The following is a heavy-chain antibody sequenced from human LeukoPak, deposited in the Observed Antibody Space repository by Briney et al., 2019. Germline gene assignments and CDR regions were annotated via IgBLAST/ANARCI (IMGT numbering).Heavy chain of an antibody. Sequence: SQTLSLTFAFSGDSVSSNSAAWNWIRQSPSRGLEWLGRTYYMSKWYNDYAVSVKSRITINPETSKNQFSLQLKSVTPEDTAVYYCARSHLNYDNWFDPWGQGTLVTVSS. CDR1: GDSVSSNSAA. J-gene: IGHJ5*02. CDR2: TYYMSKWYN. V-gene: IGHV6-1*01. CDR3: ARSHLNYDNWFDP. D-gene: IGHD1-7*01.